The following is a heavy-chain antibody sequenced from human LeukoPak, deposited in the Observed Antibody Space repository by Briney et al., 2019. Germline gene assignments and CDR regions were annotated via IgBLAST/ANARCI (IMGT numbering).Heavy chain of an antibody. CDR1: GFTFSSYS. D-gene: IGHD5-24*01. J-gene: IGHJ4*02. V-gene: IGHV3-48*02. Sequence: GGSLRLSCAASGFTFSSYSMNWVRQAPGKGLEWLSYISSSSGTIYYADSAKGRFTISRDNAKNSLYLQMNSLRDEDTAVYYCARASFQRWLQLGGDWGQGTLVTVSS. CDR3: ARASFQRWLQLGGD. CDR2: ISSSSGTI.